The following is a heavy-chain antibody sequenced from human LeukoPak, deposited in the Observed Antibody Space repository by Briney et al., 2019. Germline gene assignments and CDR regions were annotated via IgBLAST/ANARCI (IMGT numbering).Heavy chain of an antibody. CDR2: FSVYNANT. CDR3: ARTSAYGSSWHSY. D-gene: IGHD6-13*01. J-gene: IGHJ4*02. CDR1: GYTFTNYA. Sequence: ASVKVSCKASGYTFTNYAISWVRQAPGQGLEWMGWFSVYNANTNDAQKFQGRVTVTTDTSTNTAYMELRSLRSDDTAVYYCARTSAYGSSWHSYWGQGTLVTVSS. V-gene: IGHV1-18*01.